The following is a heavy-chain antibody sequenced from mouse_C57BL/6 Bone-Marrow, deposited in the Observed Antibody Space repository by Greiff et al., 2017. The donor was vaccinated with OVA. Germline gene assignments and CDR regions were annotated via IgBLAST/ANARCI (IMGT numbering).Heavy chain of an antibody. J-gene: IGHJ2*01. V-gene: IGHV14-4*01. CDR3: TTWDYFDY. CDR2: IDPENGDT. CDR1: GFNIKDDY. Sequence: EVKLMESGAELVRPGASVKLSCTASGFNIKDDYMHWVKQRPEQGLEWIGWIDPENGDTEYASKFQGKATITADTSSNTAYLQLSSLTSEDTAVYYCTTWDYFDYWGQGTTLTVSS.